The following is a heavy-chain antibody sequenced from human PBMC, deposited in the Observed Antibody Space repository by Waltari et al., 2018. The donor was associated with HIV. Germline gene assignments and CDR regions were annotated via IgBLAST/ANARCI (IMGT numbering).Heavy chain of an antibody. V-gene: IGHV3-33*01. D-gene: IGHD2-15*01. CDR1: GFSFSSYG. J-gene: IGHJ6*03. CDR2: IWEDGSNE. CDR3: ARDTLVGYNMGV. Sequence: VQLVESGGGVVQPGRSLRLSCEVSGFSFSSYGMHWVRQGPGKGLEWVAVIWEDGSNEYYADSVKGRFTVSRDNSKNTLYLEMNSLRAEDTAVYYCARDTLVGYNMGVWGQGTTVIVSS.